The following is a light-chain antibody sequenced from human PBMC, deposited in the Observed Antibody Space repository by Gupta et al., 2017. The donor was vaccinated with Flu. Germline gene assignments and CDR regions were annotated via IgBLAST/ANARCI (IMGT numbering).Light chain of an antibody. CDR2: DAS. J-gene: IGKJ3*01. Sequence: DIQMTQSPSSLSASVGDRVTITCQASQDISNYLNWYQQKQGQAPKLLIYDASNLETGVPSRFSGSGSGTDFTFTISSLQPEDIATDYCQQYDNLLCSFGSGTKVDIK. CDR3: QQYDNLLCS. CDR1: QDISNY. V-gene: IGKV1-33*01.